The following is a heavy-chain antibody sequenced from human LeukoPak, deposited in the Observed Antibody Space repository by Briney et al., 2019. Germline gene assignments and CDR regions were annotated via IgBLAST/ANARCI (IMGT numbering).Heavy chain of an antibody. J-gene: IGHJ4*02. V-gene: IGHV1-2*02. CDR3: ARSLVN. D-gene: IGHD6-6*01. CDR2: IKSSSGAT. CDR1: GYTFTGYY. Sequence: ASVKVSCKASGYTFTGYYMHWVRQAPGQGLEWMGWIKSSSGATKYAQTFQGRITLTRDTSIRTAYMELRSLRFDDTAVYFCARSLVNWGRGTLVTVSS.